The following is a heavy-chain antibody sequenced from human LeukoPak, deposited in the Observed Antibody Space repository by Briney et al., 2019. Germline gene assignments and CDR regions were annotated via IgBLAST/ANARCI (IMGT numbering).Heavy chain of an antibody. V-gene: IGHV4-31*03. CDR1: GGSISSGGYY. Sequence: SETLSLTCTVSGGSISSGGYYWSWIRQRPGKGLEWIGYIYYSGSTYYNPSLKNRVTISVDTSKNQFSLKLSSVTAADTAVYYCARGGGVLRYFDWPSYFDYWGQGTLVTVSS. J-gene: IGHJ4*02. CDR3: ARGGGVLRYFDWPSYFDY. CDR2: IYYSGST. D-gene: IGHD3-9*01.